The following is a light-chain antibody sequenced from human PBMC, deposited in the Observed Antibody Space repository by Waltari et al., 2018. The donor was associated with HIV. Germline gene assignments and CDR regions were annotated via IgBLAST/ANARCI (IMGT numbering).Light chain of an antibody. CDR3: AAWDDSLSPHVV. CDR1: SSNIGSNY. Sequence: QSVLTQPPSASGTPGQRVTISCSGSSSNIGSNYVYWYQHLPGTTPERLIYRDTQRPSRVPDLFAGCKSGTYASLAISGLRSVDEADYYWAAWDDSLSPHVVFGAGTKLTVL. J-gene: IGLJ2*01. V-gene: IGLV1-47*01. CDR2: RDT.